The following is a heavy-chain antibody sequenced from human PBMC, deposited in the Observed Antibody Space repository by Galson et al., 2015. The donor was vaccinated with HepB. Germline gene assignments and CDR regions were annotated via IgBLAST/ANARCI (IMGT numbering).Heavy chain of an antibody. Sequence: SLRLSCAASGFTFSDYYMSWIRQAPGKGLEWVSYISSSGSTIYYADSVKGRFTISRDNAKNSLYLQMNSLRAEDTAVYYCARDFRGYCSSTSCEGFDPWGQGTLVTVSS. CDR2: ISSSGSTI. J-gene: IGHJ5*02. CDR1: GFTFSDYY. CDR3: ARDFRGYCSSTSCEGFDP. D-gene: IGHD2-2*01. V-gene: IGHV3-11*01.